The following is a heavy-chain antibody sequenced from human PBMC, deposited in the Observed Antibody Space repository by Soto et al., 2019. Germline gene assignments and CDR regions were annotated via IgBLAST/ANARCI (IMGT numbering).Heavy chain of an antibody. Sequence: PGGSLRLSCAASEFTFSNYAMSWVRQAPGKGLEWVSAISYGGGTTYYADSVKGRFTISRDNSKNTLYLQMNSLRAEDTAVYYCAKNPLYYYDSTGYHFDYCGQGSLVTVSS. CDR1: EFTFSNYA. CDR2: ISYGGGTT. D-gene: IGHD3-22*01. J-gene: IGHJ4*02. V-gene: IGHV3-23*01. CDR3: AKNPLYYYDSTGYHFDY.